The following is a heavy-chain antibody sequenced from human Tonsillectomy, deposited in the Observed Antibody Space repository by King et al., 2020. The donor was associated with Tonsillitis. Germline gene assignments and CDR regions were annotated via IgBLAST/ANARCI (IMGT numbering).Heavy chain of an antibody. Sequence: QLVESGGGVVQPGRSLRLSCAASGFTFSRHGMHWVRQAPGKGLEWVAVISFDGSNRFYADSVKGRFTISRDNSKNTLYLQMNSLRAADTAVYYCAKAPGGGTAPWGQGILVTVSS. CDR3: AKAPGGGTAP. J-gene: IGHJ5*02. CDR2: ISFDGSNR. V-gene: IGHV3-30*18. D-gene: IGHD2-15*01. CDR1: GFTFSRHG.